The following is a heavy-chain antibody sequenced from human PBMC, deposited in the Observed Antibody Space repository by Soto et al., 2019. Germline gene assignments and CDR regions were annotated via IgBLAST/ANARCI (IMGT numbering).Heavy chain of an antibody. CDR2: ISYDGSNK. J-gene: IGHJ6*02. Sequence: PGGSLRLSCAASGFTFSSYAMHWVRQAPGKGLEWVAVISYDGSNKYYADSVKGRFTISRDNSKNTLYLQMNSLRAEDTAVYYCARDHMYSSSSYYYYYYGMDVWGQGTTVTVSS. CDR3: ARDHMYSSSSYYYYYYGMDV. CDR1: GFTFSSYA. D-gene: IGHD6-6*01. V-gene: IGHV3-30-3*01.